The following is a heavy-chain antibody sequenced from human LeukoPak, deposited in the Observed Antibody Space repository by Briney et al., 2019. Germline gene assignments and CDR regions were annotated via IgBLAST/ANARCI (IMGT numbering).Heavy chain of an antibody. V-gene: IGHV3-48*04. CDR2: ISISSSSV. D-gene: IGHD6-13*01. J-gene: IGHJ3*01. CDR1: GFTLSSHA. Sequence: GGSLRLSCAASGFTLSSHAMNWVRQAPGKGLEWVSYISISSSSVYCADSVKGRFTISRDNAKNSLYLQMNSLRAEDTAMYYCARDNLAAAGDDNFDFWGQGTMVTVSS. CDR3: ARDNLAAAGDDNFDF.